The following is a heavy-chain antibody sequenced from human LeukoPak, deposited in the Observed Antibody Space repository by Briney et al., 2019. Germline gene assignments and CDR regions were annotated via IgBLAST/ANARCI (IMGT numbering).Heavy chain of an antibody. CDR2: IKPKADGGTT. J-gene: IGHJ4*02. D-gene: IGHD6-6*01. CDR1: GFTLHYAW. CDR3: ATGSTVFDS. V-gene: IGHV3-15*01. Sequence: PGRCLSLSCAASGFTLHYAWMTWVRQGPGNGLEWVGRIKPKADGGTTDYAGPVKGRSTISRDDSTKTFFVQMNNLKTEDTAVYYSATGSTVFDSWGQGTLVTVSS.